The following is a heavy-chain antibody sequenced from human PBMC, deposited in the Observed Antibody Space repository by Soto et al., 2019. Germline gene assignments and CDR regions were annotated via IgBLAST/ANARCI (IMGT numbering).Heavy chain of an antibody. J-gene: IGHJ4*02. CDR1: GFSFTTAGVA. D-gene: IGHD5-12*01. Sequence: SGLTLVNPTQTLTLTCTFSGFSFTTAGVAVGWIRQTPGGALEWLTLIYYNDDRRFSPSLKTRLTITGDTSKNQVVLSLTNVDPGDTATYFCAHSDGGYEIIHFDFWGQGIPVTVSS. CDR2: IYYNDDR. V-gene: IGHV2-5*01. CDR3: AHSDGGYEIIHFDF.